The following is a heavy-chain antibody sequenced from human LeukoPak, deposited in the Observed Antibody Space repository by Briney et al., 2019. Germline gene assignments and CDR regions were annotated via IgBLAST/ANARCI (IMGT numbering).Heavy chain of an antibody. CDR3: AGGAGWLIDY. V-gene: IGHV3-7*03. CDR1: GFSFGRHW. CDR2: IRQDGSEK. D-gene: IGHD3-16*01. Sequence: GGSLRLSCAASGFSFGRHWMNWVRQAPGKGLEWVANIRQDGSEKNYVDSVKGRFTFSRDNAKNSLFLQMDSLRAEDTAVYYCAGGAGWLIDYWGQGTLVTVSS. J-gene: IGHJ4*02.